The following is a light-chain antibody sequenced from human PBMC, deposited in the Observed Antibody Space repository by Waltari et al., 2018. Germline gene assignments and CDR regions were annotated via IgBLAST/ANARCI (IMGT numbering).Light chain of an antibody. CDR2: EDD. V-gene: IGLV3-1*01. CDR1: TLGEKY. Sequence: SYEVTQPPSVSVSSGQTARITCSGDTLGEKYVSWYQQKPGQSPVVVIYEDDDRPSRIPGRVSGSNSGNTATLTISGTQAMDEADYYCQAWDGSTSTGVFGGGTKVTVL. CDR3: QAWDGSTSTGV. J-gene: IGLJ3*02.